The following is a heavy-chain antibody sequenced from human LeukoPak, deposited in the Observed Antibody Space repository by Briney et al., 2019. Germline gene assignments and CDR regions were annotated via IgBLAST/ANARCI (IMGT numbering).Heavy chain of an antibody. CDR2: INPNSGGT. V-gene: IGHV1-2*02. CDR1: GYTFSDYY. CDR3: ARGGVRTAASSLGY. J-gene: IGHJ4*01. D-gene: IGHD6-13*01. Sequence: ASVEVSCKASGYTFSDYYLHWVRQAPGQGLEWMGWINPNSGGTNFAQKSRGRVTMTRDTSITTAYMELTRLKSDDTAVYYCARGGVRTAASSLGYWGQGTLVTVSS.